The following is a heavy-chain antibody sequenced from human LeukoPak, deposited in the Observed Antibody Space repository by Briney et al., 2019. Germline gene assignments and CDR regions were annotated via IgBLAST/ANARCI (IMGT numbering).Heavy chain of an antibody. J-gene: IGHJ4*02. CDR3: ARHSGMTTVTAYLDC. D-gene: IGHD4-17*01. Sequence: PSETLSLTXTVSGGSISSSSYYWGWIRQPPGKGLEWIGSIYYSGDTYYNPSLKSRVTISVDTSKNRFSLKLSSVTAADTAVYYCARHSGMTTVTAYLDCWGQGTLVTVSS. CDR1: GGSISSSSYY. V-gene: IGHV4-39*01. CDR2: IYYSGDT.